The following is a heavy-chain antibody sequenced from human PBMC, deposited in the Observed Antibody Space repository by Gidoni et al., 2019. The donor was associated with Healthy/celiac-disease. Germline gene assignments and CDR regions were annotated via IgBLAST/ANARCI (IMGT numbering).Heavy chain of an antibody. J-gene: IGHJ4*02. CDR1: GFTFSSYE. CDR2: ISSSVSTI. V-gene: IGHV3-48*03. CDR3: ARDVYSSCLGGDY. D-gene: IGHD6-19*01. Sequence: EVQLVESGGGLVQPGGSLRLSCAASGFTFSSYEMNWVRPAPGKGLEWVSYISSSVSTIYYADSVKGRFTISRDNAKNSLYLQMNSLRAEDTAVYYCARDVYSSCLGGDYWGQGTLVTVSS.